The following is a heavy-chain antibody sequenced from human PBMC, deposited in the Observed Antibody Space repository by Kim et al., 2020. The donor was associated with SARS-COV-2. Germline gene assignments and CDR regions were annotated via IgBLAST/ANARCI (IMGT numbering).Heavy chain of an antibody. Sequence: SETLSLTCAVYGGSFSGYYWSWIRQPPGKGLEWIGEINHSGSTNYNPSLKSRVTISVDTSKNQFSLKLSSVTAADTAVYYCARGRRIAAAGRNWNYFDYWGQGTLVTVSS. CDR1: GGSFSGYY. CDR3: ARGRRIAAAGRNWNYFDY. V-gene: IGHV4-34*01. D-gene: IGHD6-13*01. J-gene: IGHJ4*02. CDR2: INHSGST.